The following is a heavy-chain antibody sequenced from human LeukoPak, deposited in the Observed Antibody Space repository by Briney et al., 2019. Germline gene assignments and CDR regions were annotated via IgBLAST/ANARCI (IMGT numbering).Heavy chain of an antibody. Sequence: GASVKVSCKASRYTLTAYYMHWVRQAPGQGLEWMGWINPNSGGTNYAQKFQGRVTMTRDTSISTAYMELSRLRSDDTAVYSCARGGQGAPLDYWGQGSLVTVSS. J-gene: IGHJ4*02. CDR3: ARGGQGAPLDY. CDR1: RYTLTAYY. CDR2: INPNSGGT. D-gene: IGHD1-26*01. V-gene: IGHV1-2*02.